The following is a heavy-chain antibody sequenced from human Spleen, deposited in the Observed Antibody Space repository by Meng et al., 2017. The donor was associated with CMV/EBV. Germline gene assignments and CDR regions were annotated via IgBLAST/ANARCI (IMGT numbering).Heavy chain of an antibody. J-gene: IGHJ5*02. CDR3: ARGKRDFWSGFIPDWFDP. Sequence: FITYEINWVRQATGQGLGWMGWMNPSSGNTGYAQKFQGRVSITRDTSISTFYMELSSLRSEDTAVYYCARGKRDFWSGFIPDWFDPWGQGTPVTVSS. CDR2: MNPSSGNT. D-gene: IGHD3-3*01. CDR1: FITYE. V-gene: IGHV1-8*02.